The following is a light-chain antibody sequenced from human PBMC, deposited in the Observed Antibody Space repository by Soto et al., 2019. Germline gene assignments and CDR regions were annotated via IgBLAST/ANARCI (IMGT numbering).Light chain of an antibody. V-gene: IGLV2-11*01. CDR1: SSDVGGYNY. CDR2: DVS. CDR3: CSYAGSFHVV. J-gene: IGLJ2*01. Sequence: QSALTQPRSVSGSPGQSVTISCTGTSSDVGGYNYVSWYQQYPGKAPKIVIYDVSKRPSGVPDRFSGSKSGNTASLTISGLQAEDEADYYCCSYAGSFHVVFGGGTKVTVL.